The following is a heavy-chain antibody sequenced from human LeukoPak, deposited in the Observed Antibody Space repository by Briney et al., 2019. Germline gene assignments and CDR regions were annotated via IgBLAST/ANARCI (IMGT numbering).Heavy chain of an antibody. D-gene: IGHD4-23*01. Sequence: GGSLRLSCAASGFIFSSYAMHWVRQAPGKGLEWVAVISYDETNKYYEDSVKGRFTISRDSSKNTLYLQMSSLRDEDTAVYYCAKNNDYGGSYWYFDLWGRGTLVTVSS. V-gene: IGHV3-30*04. CDR1: GFIFSSYA. J-gene: IGHJ2*01. CDR3: AKNNDYGGSYWYFDL. CDR2: ISYDETNK.